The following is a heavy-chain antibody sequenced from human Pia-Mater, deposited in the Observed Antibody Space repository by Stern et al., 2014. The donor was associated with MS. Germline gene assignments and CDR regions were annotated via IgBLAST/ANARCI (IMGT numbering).Heavy chain of an antibody. CDR3: ARDFLDIQIISRSDYLDP. Sequence: VQLVASGSELKKPGASVKISCESSGYTFTNYAINWVRQAPGQGLEWMGYIDTNTGDPTYAQGFKGRFLFSLDTSVNTKYLHISSLTAAGPAPYYWARDFLDIQIISRSDYLDPWGQGTLITVSS. V-gene: IGHV7-4-1*02. CDR2: IDTNTGDP. J-gene: IGHJ5*02. CDR1: GYTFTNYA. D-gene: IGHD2-2*03.